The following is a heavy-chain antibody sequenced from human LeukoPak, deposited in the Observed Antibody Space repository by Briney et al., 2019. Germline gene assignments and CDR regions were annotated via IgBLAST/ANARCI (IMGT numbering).Heavy chain of an antibody. Sequence: SQTLSLTCTVSGGSISSGSYYWSWIRQPAGKGLEWIGRIYISGSTSYNPSLKSRVTISVDTSKNQFSPKLSFVTAADTAVYYCARVYIASPGQFDPWGQGTLVTVSS. CDR1: GGSISSGSYY. D-gene: IGHD6-13*01. J-gene: IGHJ5*02. V-gene: IGHV4-61*02. CDR2: IYISGST. CDR3: ARVYIASPGQFDP.